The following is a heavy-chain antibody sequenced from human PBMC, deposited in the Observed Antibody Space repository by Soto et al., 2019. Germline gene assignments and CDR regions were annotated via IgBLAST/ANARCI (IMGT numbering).Heavy chain of an antibody. Sequence: DVQLLESGGGLVQPGGSVRLSCAASGFTFSSYAMSWVRQAPGKGLEWVSAISTTGRYIYYADSMAGRFTISRDNAKNSLYLQINSLRGEDTAVYYCAAGTDTAMEQGADYWGQGTLVTVSS. V-gene: IGHV3-21*01. CDR1: GFTFSSYA. CDR3: AAGTDTAMEQGADY. CDR2: ISTTGRYI. D-gene: IGHD5-18*01. J-gene: IGHJ4*02.